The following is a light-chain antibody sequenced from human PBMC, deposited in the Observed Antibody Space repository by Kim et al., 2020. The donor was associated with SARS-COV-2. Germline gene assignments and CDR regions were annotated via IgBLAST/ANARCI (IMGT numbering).Light chain of an antibody. CDR3: QVWDSSSDHRVV. CDR1: SLGSEC. CDR2: YDS. J-gene: IGLJ2*01. Sequence: PGKQARVSCAGDSLGSECVPWYKEKTSQDPVLVIYYDSERPSAIPEAFSGSNAGDTATLTISRVEAGDEADYYCQVWDSSSDHRVVFGGGTKVTVL. V-gene: IGLV3-21*04.